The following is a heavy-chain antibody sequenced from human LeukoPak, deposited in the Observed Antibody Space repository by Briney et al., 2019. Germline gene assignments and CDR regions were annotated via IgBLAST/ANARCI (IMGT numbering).Heavy chain of an antibody. CDR3: ARAPITSPFYFDY. D-gene: IGHD2-2*01. J-gene: IGHJ4*02. CDR2: INWSGGST. CDR1: GFSFDEHG. V-gene: IGHV3-20*04. Sequence: GGSLRLSCTASGFSFDEHGMSWVRQVPGKGLEWVSGINWSGGSTVYADPLRGRFTIPRDNAKNSLYLQMDSLRAEDTALYYCARAPITSPFYFDYWGQGTLVTVSS.